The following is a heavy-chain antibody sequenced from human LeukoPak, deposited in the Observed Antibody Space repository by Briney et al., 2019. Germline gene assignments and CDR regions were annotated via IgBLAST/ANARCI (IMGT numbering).Heavy chain of an antibody. CDR1: GFTFSSYS. V-gene: IGHV3-21*01. CDR2: ISSSSSYI. D-gene: IGHD2-21*01. Sequence: PGGSLRLSCAASGFTFSSYSMNWVRQAPGKGLQWVSSISSSSSYIYYADSVKGRFTISRDNAKNSLYLQMNSLRAEDTAVYYCARDDLVVVIANDYYMDVWGKGTTVTVSS. CDR3: ARDDLVVVIANDYYMDV. J-gene: IGHJ6*03.